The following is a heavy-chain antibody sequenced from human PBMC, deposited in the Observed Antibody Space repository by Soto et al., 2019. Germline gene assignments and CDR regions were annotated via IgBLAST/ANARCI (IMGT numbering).Heavy chain of an antibody. CDR2: IKSKTDGGTT. CDR3: TTKIMITFGGVIVPDY. V-gene: IGHV3-15*07. CDR1: GFTFSNAW. J-gene: IGHJ4*02. Sequence: EVQLVESGGGLVKPGGSLRLSCAASGFTFSNAWMNWVRQAPGKGLEWVGRIKSKTDGGTTDYAAPVKGRFTISRDDSKNTLYLQMNSLKNEDTAVYYCTTKIMITFGGVIVPDYGGQGTLVTVSS. D-gene: IGHD3-16*02.